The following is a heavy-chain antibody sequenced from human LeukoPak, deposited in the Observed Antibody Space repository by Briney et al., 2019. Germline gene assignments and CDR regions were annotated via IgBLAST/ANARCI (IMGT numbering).Heavy chain of an antibody. CDR3: AKDRVAVGIDY. V-gene: IGHV3-30*02. Sequence: GGSLRLSCAASGFSFSTYGMHWVRQAPGKGLEWVAFIRSDGSNKYYAESVKGRFTISRDNSMDTLYVQMNSLRTEDTAVYFCAKDRVAVGIDYWGQGTLVTVSS. CDR2: IRSDGSNK. D-gene: IGHD6-19*01. CDR1: GFSFSTYG. J-gene: IGHJ4*02.